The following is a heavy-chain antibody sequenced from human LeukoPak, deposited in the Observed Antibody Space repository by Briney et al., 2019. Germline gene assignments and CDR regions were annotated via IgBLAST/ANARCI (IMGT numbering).Heavy chain of an antibody. V-gene: IGHV1-69*05. CDR2: IIPIFGTA. CDR1: GGTFSSYA. J-gene: IGHJ5*02. Sequence: SVKVSCKASGGTFSSYAISWVRQAPGQGLEWMGGIIPIFGTANYAQKFQGRVTITTDESTSTAYMELSSLRSEDTAVYYCARTYYDFWSGYRGYNWFDPWGQGTLVTVSS. CDR3: ARTYYDFWSGYRGYNWFDP. D-gene: IGHD3-3*01.